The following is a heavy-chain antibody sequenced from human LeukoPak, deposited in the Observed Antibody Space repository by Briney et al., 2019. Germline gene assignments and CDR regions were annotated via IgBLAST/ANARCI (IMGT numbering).Heavy chain of an antibody. CDR3: ARGRLSYYDSSGDYYYYYGMDV. V-gene: IGHV1-69*04. J-gene: IGHJ6*02. CDR2: IIPILGIT. CDR1: GYTFTGYY. D-gene: IGHD3-22*01. Sequence: SVKVSCKTSGYTFTGYYIQWVRQAPGQGLEWMGRIIPILGITNYAQKFQGRVTITADKSTSTAYMELSSLRSEDTAVFYCARGRLSYYDSSGDYYYYYGMDVWGQGTTVTVSS.